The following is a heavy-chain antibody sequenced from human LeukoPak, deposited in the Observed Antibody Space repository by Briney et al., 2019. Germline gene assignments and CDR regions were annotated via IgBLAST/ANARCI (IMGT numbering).Heavy chain of an antibody. D-gene: IGHD4-17*01. Sequence: SETLSLTCTVSGGSISSSHYYWGWIRQPPGKGLEWIGYIYYSGSTNYNPSLKSRVTISVDTSKNQFSLKLSSVTAADTAVYYCARDVPYGDYDYYYYGMDVWGQGTTVTVSS. CDR3: ARDVPYGDYDYYYYGMDV. CDR2: IYYSGST. V-gene: IGHV4-61*01. J-gene: IGHJ6*02. CDR1: GGSISSSHYY.